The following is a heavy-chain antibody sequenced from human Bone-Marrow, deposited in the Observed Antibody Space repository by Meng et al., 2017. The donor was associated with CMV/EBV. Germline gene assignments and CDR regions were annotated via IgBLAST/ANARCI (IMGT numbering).Heavy chain of an antibody. Sequence: SGASISNSDYFWAWIRQPPGKGLEWIATFHYSGITFDNPSLRSRVTKSVDTSRNQFSLKLTSMTAADTAVYFCARRAVGRTTDYFDYWGQGTLVTVSS. CDR1: GASISNSDYF. V-gene: IGHV4-39*01. CDR3: ARRAVGRTTDYFDY. J-gene: IGHJ4*02. CDR2: FHYSGIT. D-gene: IGHD1-26*01.